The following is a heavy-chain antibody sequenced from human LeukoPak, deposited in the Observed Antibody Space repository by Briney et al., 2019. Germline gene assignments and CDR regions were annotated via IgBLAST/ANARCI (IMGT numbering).Heavy chain of an antibody. D-gene: IGHD3-22*01. J-gene: IGHJ4*02. CDR1: GFTFSSHW. Sequence: GGSLRLSCAASGFTFSSHWMSWVRRAPGKGLEWVANIKQDGSEKHYVDSVKGRFTISRDNAANSLNLQMNSLRAEDTAVYYGTGLYDISVTSDYGGKEPRVPV. CDR2: IKQDGSEK. V-gene: IGHV3-7*03. CDR3: TGLYDISVTSDY.